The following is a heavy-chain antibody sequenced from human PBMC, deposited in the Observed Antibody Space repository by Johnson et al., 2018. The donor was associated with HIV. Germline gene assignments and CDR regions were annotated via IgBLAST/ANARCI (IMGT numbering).Heavy chain of an antibody. J-gene: IGHJ3*02. CDR1: GFTLSRYD. CDR3: AKDQASGYYCDAFDI. Sequence: VQLVESGGGVVQPGRSLRLSCAASGFTLSRYDMHWVRQATGKGLEWVSAIGTAGDTYYPGSVKGRFTISRDNSKNTLYLQMNSLRAEDTAVYYCAKDQASGYYCDAFDIWGQGTMVTVSS. CDR2: IGTAGDT. V-gene: IGHV3-13*01. D-gene: IGHD3-22*01.